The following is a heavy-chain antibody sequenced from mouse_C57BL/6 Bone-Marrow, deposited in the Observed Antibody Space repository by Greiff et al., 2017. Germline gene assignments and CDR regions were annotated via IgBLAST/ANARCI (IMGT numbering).Heavy chain of an antibody. V-gene: IGHV1-78*01. CDR3: ARERGYYYGSSYYVDY. CDR2: IYPRDGST. D-gene: IGHD1-1*01. CDR1: GYTFTDHT. J-gene: IGHJ2*01. Sequence: QVQLQQSDAELVKPGASVKISCKVSGYTFTDHTIHWMKQRPEQGLEWIGYIYPRDGSTKYNEKFKGKATLTADKSSSTAYMQLNSLTSEDSAVYFCARERGYYYGSSYYVDYWGQGTTLTVSS.